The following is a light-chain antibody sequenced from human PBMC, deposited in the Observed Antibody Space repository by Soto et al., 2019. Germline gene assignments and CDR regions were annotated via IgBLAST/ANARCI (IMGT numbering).Light chain of an antibody. V-gene: IGKV1-39*01. CDR3: QQSYSTPIYT. CDR1: QSINRY. Sequence: DIQLTQSPSSLSAFVGDRVTITCRASQSINRYLHWYQQKPGKAPKLLIYAASNLQSGVPSRFSGTGSGTDFTLTISSLQPEDFAIYYCQQSYSTPIYTFGQGTELEIK. CDR2: AAS. J-gene: IGKJ2*01.